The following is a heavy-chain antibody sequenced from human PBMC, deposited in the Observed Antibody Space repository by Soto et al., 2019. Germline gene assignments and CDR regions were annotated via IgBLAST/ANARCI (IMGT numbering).Heavy chain of an antibody. D-gene: IGHD5-12*01. CDR2: IIPIFGTA. J-gene: IGHJ2*01. CDR3: ARGLHRWLQLWYFDL. V-gene: IGHV1-69*12. CDR1: GGTFSSYT. Sequence: QVQLVQSGAEVKKPGSSVTVSCKASGGTFSSYTISWVRQAPGQGLEWMGGIIPIFGTANYAQKFQGRVSITADESTSTAFMELRSLRSEDTAVYYCARGLHRWLQLWYFDLWGRGTLVTVSS.